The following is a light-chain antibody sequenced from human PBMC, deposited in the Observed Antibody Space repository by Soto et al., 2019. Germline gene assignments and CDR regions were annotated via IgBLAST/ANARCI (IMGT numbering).Light chain of an antibody. CDR3: QQSFSTLLIT. J-gene: IGKJ5*01. CDR2: AAS. V-gene: IGKV1-39*01. CDR1: QSINSY. Sequence: DIQMTQSPSSLSASIGDGVTITCRASQSINSYLNWYQQKPGKAPKLLISAASNLQGGVPSRFSGSGSGTDFTHTISSLQPEDFATYYCQQSFSTLLITFGQGTRLEIK.